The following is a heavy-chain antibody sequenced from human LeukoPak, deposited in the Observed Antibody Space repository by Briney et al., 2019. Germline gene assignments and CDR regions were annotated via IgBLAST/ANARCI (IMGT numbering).Heavy chain of an antibody. CDR2: IFYSGTI. Sequence: SETLSLTCNVSGASISGSDYNWSWLRQPPGKGLEWIASIFYSGTIYNNPSLKSRTLISVDTSKNQFSLRLTSVTAADTAVYFCATLDNSFDHWGQGTLVTVSS. CDR1: GASISGSDYN. J-gene: IGHJ5*02. CDR3: ATLDNSFDH. V-gene: IGHV4-30-4*01.